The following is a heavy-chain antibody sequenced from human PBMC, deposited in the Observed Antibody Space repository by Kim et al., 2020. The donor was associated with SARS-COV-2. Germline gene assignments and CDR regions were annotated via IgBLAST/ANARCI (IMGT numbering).Heavy chain of an antibody. CDR3: ANGRPYASGTYYPRGMDV. D-gene: IGHD3-10*01. J-gene: IGHJ6*02. Sequence: GGSLRLSCAASGFTFSTYAMSWVRQAPGKGLEWVSGISGSGGVKYYADSVKGRFTISRDNSKNTLYLQINSLRVEDTAVYYCANGRPYASGTYYPRGMDVWGQGTAVTVSS. CDR1: GFTFSTYA. CDR2: ISGSGGVK. V-gene: IGHV3-23*01.